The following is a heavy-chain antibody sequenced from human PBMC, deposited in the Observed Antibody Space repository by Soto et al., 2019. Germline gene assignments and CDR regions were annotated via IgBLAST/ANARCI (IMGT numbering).Heavy chain of an antibody. CDR3: ARDLKQRLVGPFDY. Sequence: QVQLVESGGGVVQPGRSLRLSCAASGFTFSSYAMHWVRQAPGKGLEWVAVISYDGSNKYYADSVKGRFTISRDNSKNTLYLQMNSLRAEDTAVYYCARDLKQRLVGPFDYWGQGTLVTVSS. D-gene: IGHD6-19*01. CDR1: GFTFSSYA. J-gene: IGHJ4*02. CDR2: ISYDGSNK. V-gene: IGHV3-30-3*01.